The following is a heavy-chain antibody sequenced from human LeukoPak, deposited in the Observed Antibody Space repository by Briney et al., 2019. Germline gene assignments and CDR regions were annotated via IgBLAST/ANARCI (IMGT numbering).Heavy chain of an antibody. J-gene: IGHJ5*02. CDR2: IFPIFGTA. CDR3: ARGGPFRGVALGQNKNWFDP. Sequence: ASVKVSCKASGGTFSSYAISWVRQAPGQGLEWMGGIFPIFGTANYAQKFQGRVTITTDESTSTAYMELSSLRSEDTAVYYCARGGPFRGVALGQNKNWFDPWGQETLVTVSS. V-gene: IGHV1-69*05. D-gene: IGHD3-10*01. CDR1: GGTFSSYA.